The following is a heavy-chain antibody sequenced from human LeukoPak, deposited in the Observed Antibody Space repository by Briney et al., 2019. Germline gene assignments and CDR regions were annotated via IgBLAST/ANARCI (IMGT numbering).Heavy chain of an antibody. CDR2: IYYSGST. V-gene: IGHV4-59*06. J-gene: IGHJ4*02. D-gene: IGHD6-13*01. CDR1: GGSISSYY. Sequence: SETLSLTCTVSGGSISSYYWSWIRQPPGKGLEWIGYIYYSGSTYYNPSLKSRVTISVDTSKNQFSLKLSSVTAADTAVYYCARTSQLAPDYWGQGTLVTVSS. CDR3: ARTSQLAPDY.